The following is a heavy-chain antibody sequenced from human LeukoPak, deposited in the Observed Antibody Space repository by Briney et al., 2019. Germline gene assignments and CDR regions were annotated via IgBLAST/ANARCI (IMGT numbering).Heavy chain of an antibody. CDR2: INGSGDIT. CDR3: AKPVSYYYGSGSYYKNPFDY. V-gene: IGHV3-23*01. CDR1: GFTFSSYG. J-gene: IGHJ4*02. Sequence: PGGSLRLSCAASGFTFSSYGMSWVRQAPGKGLEWVSAINGSGDITYYADSVKGRFTISRDNSKNTLYLQMNSLRAEDTAVYYCAKPVSYYYGSGSYYKNPFDYWGQGTLVTVSS. D-gene: IGHD3-10*01.